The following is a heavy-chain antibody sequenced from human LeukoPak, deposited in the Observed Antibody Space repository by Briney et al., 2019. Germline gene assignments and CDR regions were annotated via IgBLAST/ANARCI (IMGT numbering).Heavy chain of an antibody. CDR3: ARASSSSYYYFDY. D-gene: IGHD3-22*01. Sequence: PSKTLSLTCTVSGCSISSYSLNWIRQPAGKGLEWIGRIYTSGSTNYNPSLKSRVTMSVDTSKNQFSLKLSSVTAADTAIYYCARASSSSYYYFDYWGQGTLVTVSS. CDR2: IYTSGST. V-gene: IGHV4-4*07. CDR1: GCSISSYS. J-gene: IGHJ4*02.